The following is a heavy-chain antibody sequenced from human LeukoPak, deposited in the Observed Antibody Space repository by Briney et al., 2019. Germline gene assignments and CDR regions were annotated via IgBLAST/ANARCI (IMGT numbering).Heavy chain of an antibody. CDR1: GFTVSSSY. V-gene: IGHV3-53*01. CDR3: ARDRGYSYVYSFDY. D-gene: IGHD5-18*01. Sequence: PGGSLRLSCAASGFTVSSSYMSWVRQAPGKGLEWVSVIYSAGSTYYADSVKGRFTIYRDNSKNTLYLQMNSLRAEDTAVYYCARDRGYSYVYSFDYWGQGTLVTVSS. J-gene: IGHJ4*02. CDR2: IYSAGST.